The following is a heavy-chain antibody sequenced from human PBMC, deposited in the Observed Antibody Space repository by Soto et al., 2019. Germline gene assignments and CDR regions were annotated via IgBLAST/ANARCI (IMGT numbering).Heavy chain of an antibody. V-gene: IGHV3-23*01. Sequence: PAGSLRLSCAASGVTFSSYAMSWVRQAPGKGLEWVSAISGSGGSTYYADSVKGRFTISRDNSKNTLYLQMNSLRAEDTAVYYCAKGGHVVVVAAAPNWFDPWGQGTLVTVSS. CDR2: ISGSGGST. CDR1: GVTFSSYA. J-gene: IGHJ5*02. CDR3: AKGGHVVVVAAAPNWFDP. D-gene: IGHD2-15*01.